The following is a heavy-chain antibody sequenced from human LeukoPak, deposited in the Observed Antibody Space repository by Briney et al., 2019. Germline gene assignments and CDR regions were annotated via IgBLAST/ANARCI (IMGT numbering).Heavy chain of an antibody. J-gene: IGHJ5*02. CDR2: IMEDGTEK. Sequence: GGSLRLSCAASGFSFRTYWMTWVRQGPGKGLEWVANIMEDGTEKYYVDSVKGRFLISRDNAKNLLYLQMNSLRAEDTAVYYCARVRYYGSSSSYNWFDHWGQGTLVTVSS. CDR1: GFSFRTYW. CDR3: ARVRYYGSSSSYNWFDH. D-gene: IGHD6-6*01. V-gene: IGHV3-7*01.